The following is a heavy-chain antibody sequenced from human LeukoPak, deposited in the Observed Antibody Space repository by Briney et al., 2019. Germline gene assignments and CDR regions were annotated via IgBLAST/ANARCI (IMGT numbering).Heavy chain of an antibody. CDR3: ARVNRTQGTITGTTTHNWFDP. CDR1: GYTFTGYY. Sequence: ASVKVSCKASGYTFTGYYMHWVRQAPGQGLEWMGWINPNSGGTNYAQKFQGRVTMTRDTSISTAYMELSRLRSDGTAVYYCARVNRTQGTITGTTTHNWFDPWGQGTLVTVSS. V-gene: IGHV1-2*02. D-gene: IGHD1-20*01. J-gene: IGHJ5*02. CDR2: INPNSGGT.